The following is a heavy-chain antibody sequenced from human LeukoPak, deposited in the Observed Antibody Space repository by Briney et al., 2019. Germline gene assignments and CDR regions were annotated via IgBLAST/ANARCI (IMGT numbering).Heavy chain of an antibody. V-gene: IGHV3-43D*03. CDR2: ISWDGGST. D-gene: IGHD5-18*01. J-gene: IGHJ6*03. CDR1: GFTFDDYA. CDR3: AKASLPDGMQLWPVMDV. Sequence: GGSLRLSCAASGFTFDDYAMHWVRQAPGKGLEWVSLISWDGGSTYYADSVKGRFTISRDNSKNSLYLQMNSLRAEDTALYYCAKASLPDGMQLWPVMDVWGKGTTVTVSS.